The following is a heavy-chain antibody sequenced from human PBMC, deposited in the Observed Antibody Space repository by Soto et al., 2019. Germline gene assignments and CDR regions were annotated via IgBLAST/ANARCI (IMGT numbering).Heavy chain of an antibody. CDR2: VQISGST. V-gene: IGHV4-4*07. CDR1: GGSMSRHY. D-gene: IGHD2-2*01. CDR3: ARESPCSSPSCPLDF. J-gene: IGHJ4*02. Sequence: SETLSLTCTVSGGSMSRHYWSWIRQPAGKGLEWVGHVQISGSTNYNPSLKSRVTMSLDTSMNQFSLKLTAVNAADTAVYYCARESPCSSPSCPLDFWGQGTLVTVSS.